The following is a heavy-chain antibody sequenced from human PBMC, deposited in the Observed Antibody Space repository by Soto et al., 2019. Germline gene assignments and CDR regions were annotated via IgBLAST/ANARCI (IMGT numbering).Heavy chain of an antibody. CDR2: ISYDGSNK. CDR1: GFTFSSYG. V-gene: IGHV3-30*18. Sequence: QVQLVESGGGVVQPGRSLRLSCAASGFTFSSYGMHWVRQAPGKGLEWVAVISYDGSNKYYADSVKGRFTISRDNSKNTLYLQMNSLRAEDTAVYYCAKDLLVVVTAIPAFDLWGRGTLVTVSS. J-gene: IGHJ2*01. D-gene: IGHD2-21*02. CDR3: AKDLLVVVTAIPAFDL.